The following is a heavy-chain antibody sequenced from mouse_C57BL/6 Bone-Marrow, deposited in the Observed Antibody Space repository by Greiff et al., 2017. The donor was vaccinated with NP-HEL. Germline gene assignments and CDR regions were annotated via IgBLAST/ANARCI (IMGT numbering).Heavy chain of an antibody. V-gene: IGHV5-4*01. CDR2: ISDGGSYT. CDR3: ARDRGYYGSSFYWYFDV. CDR1: GFTFSSYA. Sequence: EVKVEESGGGLVKPGGSLKLSCAASGFTFSSYAMSWVRQTPEKRLEWVATISDGGSYTYYPDNVKGRFTISRDNAKNNLYLQMSHLKSEDTAMYYCARDRGYYGSSFYWYFDVWGTGTTVTVSS. J-gene: IGHJ1*03. D-gene: IGHD1-1*01.